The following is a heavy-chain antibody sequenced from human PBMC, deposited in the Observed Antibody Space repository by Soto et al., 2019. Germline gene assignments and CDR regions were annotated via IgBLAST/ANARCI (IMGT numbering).Heavy chain of an antibody. CDR2: INAGNGNT. Sequence: QVQLVQSGAEVKKPGASVKVSCKASGYTFTSYAMHWVRQAPGQRLEWMGWINAGNGNTKYSQKFQGRVTITRDTSASTAYMELSSLRSEDTAVYYCARDLVLGLNWFDPWGQGTLVTVSS. CDR3: ARDLVLGLNWFDP. V-gene: IGHV1-3*01. J-gene: IGHJ5*01. D-gene: IGHD6-6*01. CDR1: GYTFTSYA.